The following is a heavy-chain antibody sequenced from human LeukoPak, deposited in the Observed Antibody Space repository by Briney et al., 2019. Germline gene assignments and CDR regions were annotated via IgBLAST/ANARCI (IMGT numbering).Heavy chain of an antibody. CDR3: TRGPIIGYCSSTSCYDLDY. D-gene: IGHD2-2*01. CDR1: GFTFGDYA. J-gene: IGHJ4*02. Sequence: GGSVRLSCTASGFTFGDYAMSWVRQAPGKGLEWVGFITSKAYGGTTEYAASVKGRFTISRDDSKSIAYLQMNSLKTEDTAVYYCTRGPIIGYCSSTSCYDLDYWGQGTLVNVSA. CDR2: ITSKAYGGTT. V-gene: IGHV3-49*04.